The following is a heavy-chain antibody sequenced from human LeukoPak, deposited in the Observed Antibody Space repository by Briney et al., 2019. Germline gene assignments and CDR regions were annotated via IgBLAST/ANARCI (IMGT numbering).Heavy chain of an antibody. CDR2: ISSSGSTI. J-gene: IGHJ4*02. CDR1: GFTFSDYY. D-gene: IGHD4-17*01. V-gene: IGHV3-11*04. CDR3: ASVDYGDYVYFDY. Sequence: SGGSLRLSCAASGFTFSDYYMSWIRQAPGKGLEWVSYISSSGSTIYCADSVKGRFTISRDNAKNSLYLQMNSLRAEDTAVYYCASVDYGDYVYFDYWGQGTLVTVSS.